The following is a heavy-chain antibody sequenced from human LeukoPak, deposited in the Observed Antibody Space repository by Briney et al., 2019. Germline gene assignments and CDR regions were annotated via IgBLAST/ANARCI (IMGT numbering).Heavy chain of an antibody. CDR1: GLTFSSYA. CDR3: ARGTGYTYAFTGRERTKSRLDY. CDR2: IRGSRDST. V-gene: IGHV3-23*01. J-gene: IGHJ4*02. Sequence: GGALTLSCAASGLTFSSYAMTWVGQAPGKGLEWVSAIRGSRDSTYYADSVKGRFTIARDNSKNTLYLQMNSLRAEDTAVYYCARGTGYTYAFTGRERTKSRLDYWGQGTLVTVSS. D-gene: IGHD5-18*01.